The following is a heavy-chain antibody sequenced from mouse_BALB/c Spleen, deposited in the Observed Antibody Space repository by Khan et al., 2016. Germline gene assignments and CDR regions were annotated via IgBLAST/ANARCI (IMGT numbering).Heavy chain of an antibody. Sequence: EVKLLESGPGLVKPSQSLSLTCTVTGYSITSDYAWNWFRQFPGNKLEWMGYIGYSGSTSYNPSLKSRISITRDTSRNQFFLQLNSVTTEDTSTYYCARILHYFGSSYWYFDVWGAGTTVTVSS. CDR1: GYSITSDYA. CDR2: IGYSGST. D-gene: IGHD1-1*01. CDR3: ARILHYFGSSYWYFDV. V-gene: IGHV3-2*02. J-gene: IGHJ1*01.